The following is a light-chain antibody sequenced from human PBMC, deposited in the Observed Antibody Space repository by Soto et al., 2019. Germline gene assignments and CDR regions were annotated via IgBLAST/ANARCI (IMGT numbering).Light chain of an antibody. CDR1: ESVGSSR. J-gene: IGKJ1*01. V-gene: IGKV3-20*01. CDR3: QQYGRSPPT. Sequence: EIVLTQYPGTLSLSPGERATLFCRASESVGSSRLAWYQQNPGQAPKLLMYGDSNRAAGIPDRFSGSGSGTDFTLSISRLEPEDFAVYYCQQYGRSPPTFGQGTKVDIK. CDR2: GDS.